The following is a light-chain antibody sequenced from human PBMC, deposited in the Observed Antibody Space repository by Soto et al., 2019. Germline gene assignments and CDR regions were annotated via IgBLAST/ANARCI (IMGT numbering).Light chain of an antibody. V-gene: IGKV1-5*01. CDR1: QSISLS. CDR3: QQYNSYWT. CDR2: DAS. Sequence: DIRMTQSPSTLSAFVGDRATITCRASQSISLSLAWYQQKPGKAPDLLISDASNLERGVPSRFSGSGSGTEFTLTISSLQPDDFATYYCQQYNSYWTFGPGTKVDIK. J-gene: IGKJ1*01.